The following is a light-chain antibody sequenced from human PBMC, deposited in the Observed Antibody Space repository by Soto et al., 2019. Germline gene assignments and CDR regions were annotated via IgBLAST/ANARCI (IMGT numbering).Light chain of an antibody. V-gene: IGKV1-5*03. Sequence: DIQMTQSPSTLSAFVGDRVTITCRASQNVNDWLAWYQQKPGKAPTLLIKKASTLESGAPSRFSVSGSGTEFTLTISSLQPNDSASYYCQQHNSYSIFTFGPGTKEEI. CDR2: KAS. CDR3: QQHNSYSIFT. CDR1: QNVNDW. J-gene: IGKJ3*01.